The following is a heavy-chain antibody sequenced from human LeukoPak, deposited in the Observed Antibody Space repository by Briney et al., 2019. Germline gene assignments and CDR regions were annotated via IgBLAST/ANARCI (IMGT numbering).Heavy chain of an antibody. CDR2: ISAYNGNT. J-gene: IGHJ4*02. D-gene: IGHD2-15*01. V-gene: IGHV1-18*01. CDR3: ALGYCSGGSCYGSGDY. CDR1: GYTFTSYG. Sequence: ASVKVSCKASGYTFTSYGIGWVRQAPGQGHEWMGWISAYNGNTNYAQKLQDRVTMTTDTTTSTAYMELRSLRSDDTAVYYCALGYCSGGSCYGSGDYWGQGTLVTVSS.